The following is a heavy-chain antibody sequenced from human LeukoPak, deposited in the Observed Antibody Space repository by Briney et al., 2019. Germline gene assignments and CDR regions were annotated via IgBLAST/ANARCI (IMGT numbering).Heavy chain of an antibody. J-gene: IGHJ4*02. V-gene: IGHV3-30*18. Sequence: PGGSLRLSCAASGFTFSSYGMHWVRQAPGKGPEWVAVISYDGSNKYYADSVKGRFTISRDNSKNTLYLQMNSLRAEDTAVYYCAKESDVWGSYRFLDYWGQGTLVTVSS. CDR2: ISYDGSNK. CDR3: AKESDVWGSYRFLDY. D-gene: IGHD3-16*02. CDR1: GFTFSSYG.